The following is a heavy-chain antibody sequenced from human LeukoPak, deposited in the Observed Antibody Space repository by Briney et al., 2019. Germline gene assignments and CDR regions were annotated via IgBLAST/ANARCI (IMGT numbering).Heavy chain of an antibody. CDR2: ISTYSGNT. CDR3: ARDPCSSTSCPNNWIDP. J-gene: IGHJ5*02. D-gene: IGHD2-2*01. Sequence: ASVKVSCKASGYTFTSYGISWVRQAPGQGLEWMGWISTYSGNTNYAQNLQGRVTMTTDTYTSTAYMELRSLRSDDTAVYYCARDPCSSTSCPNNWIDPWGQGTRVTVSS. CDR1: GYTFTSYG. V-gene: IGHV1-18*01.